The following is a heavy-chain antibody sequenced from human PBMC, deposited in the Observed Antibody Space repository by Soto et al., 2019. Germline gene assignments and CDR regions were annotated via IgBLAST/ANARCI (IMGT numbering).Heavy chain of an antibody. CDR2: ISGSGGST. D-gene: IGHD6-13*01. J-gene: IGHJ4*02. Sequence: PGGSLRLSCAASGFTFSSYAMSWVRQAPGKGLEWVSAISGSGGSTYYADSVKGRFTISRDNSKNTLYLQMNSLRAEDTAVYYCAKDRKQQLVRYYFGYWGQGTLVTDSS. CDR1: GFTFSSYA. CDR3: AKDRKQQLVRYYFGY. V-gene: IGHV3-23*01.